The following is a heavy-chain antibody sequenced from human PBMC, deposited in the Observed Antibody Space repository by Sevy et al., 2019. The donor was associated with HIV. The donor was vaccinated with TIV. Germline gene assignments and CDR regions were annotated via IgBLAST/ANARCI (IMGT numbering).Heavy chain of an antibody. Sequence: GGSLRLSCAASGFTFSSYAMSWVRQAPGKGLEWVSAISGSGGSTYYADSVKGRFTISRDNSKNTLYLQMNSLRAEDTAVYYCAKDRNSGYDVYNWFDPWGQGTLVTVSS. J-gene: IGHJ5*02. CDR1: GFTFSSYA. D-gene: IGHD5-12*01. CDR2: ISGSGGST. CDR3: AKDRNSGYDVYNWFDP. V-gene: IGHV3-23*01.